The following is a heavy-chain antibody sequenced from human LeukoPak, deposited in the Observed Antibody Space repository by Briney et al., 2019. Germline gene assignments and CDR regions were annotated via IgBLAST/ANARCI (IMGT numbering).Heavy chain of an antibody. D-gene: IGHD6-19*01. V-gene: IGHV1-2*06. Sequence: ASVKVSCKASGYTFVDYYFNWVRQAPGQGPEWMGRINVKSGATDYAQKFQGRVTVTRDTSISTAYMELSSLRSDDTAVYYCARVGRESSTGWLDYWGQGTLVTVSS. CDR2: INVKSGAT. CDR3: ARVGRESSTGWLDY. CDR1: GYTFVDYY. J-gene: IGHJ4*02.